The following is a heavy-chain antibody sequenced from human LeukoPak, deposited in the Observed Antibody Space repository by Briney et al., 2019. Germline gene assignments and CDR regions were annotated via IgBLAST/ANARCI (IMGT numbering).Heavy chain of an antibody. Sequence: SETLSLTCTVSGGXISSSSYYWGWIRQPPGKGLEWIGSIYYSGSTYYNPSLKSRVTISVDTSKNQFSLKLSSVTAADTAVYYCARQSGSSLTNFDYWGQGTLVTVSS. V-gene: IGHV4-39*01. J-gene: IGHJ4*02. CDR1: GGXISSSSYY. CDR2: IYYSGST. CDR3: ARQSGSSLTNFDY. D-gene: IGHD5-12*01.